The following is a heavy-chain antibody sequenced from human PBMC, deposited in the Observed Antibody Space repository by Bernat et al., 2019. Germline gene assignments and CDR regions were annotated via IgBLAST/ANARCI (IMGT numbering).Heavy chain of an antibody. J-gene: IGHJ4*02. CDR3: ARDGLGGSCYY. D-gene: IGHD2-15*01. CDR1: VFTFSRYT. Sequence: VQLVESCGGVVQPGSSLRLSCAASVFTFSRYTIHCVRQAPGKGLELVLVISYDGSNKYYADSVKDRFTISRDNTKNTLYLQMSSLRDEDTAVYYCARDGLGGSCYYWGQGTLVTVSS. CDR2: ISYDGSNK. V-gene: IGHV3-30*04.